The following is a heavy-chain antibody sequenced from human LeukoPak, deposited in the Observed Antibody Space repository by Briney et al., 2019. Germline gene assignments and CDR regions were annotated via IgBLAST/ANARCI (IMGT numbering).Heavy chain of an antibody. D-gene: IGHD3-22*01. CDR1: GGSISSYY. J-gene: IGHJ4*02. V-gene: IGHV4-59*03. CDR2: IYYSGST. Sequence: SETLSLTCTVSGGSISSYYWSWIRQPPGKGLEWIGYIYYSGSTNYNPSLKSRVTISVDTFKNQFSLKLSSVTAADTAVYYCAGAQGAYYNTEFDYWGQGTLVTVSS. CDR3: AGAQGAYYNTEFDY.